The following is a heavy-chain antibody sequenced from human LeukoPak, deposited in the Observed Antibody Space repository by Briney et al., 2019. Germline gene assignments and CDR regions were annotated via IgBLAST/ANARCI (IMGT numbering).Heavy chain of an antibody. Sequence: AISGSGGSTYYADSVKGRFTISRDNSKNTLFLQFNSLRADDTAVYYCAKGRGTTVTAAANYWGQGTLVTVSS. V-gene: IGHV3-23*01. J-gene: IGHJ4*02. D-gene: IGHD4-17*01. CDR2: ISGSGGST. CDR3: AKGRGTTVTAAANY.